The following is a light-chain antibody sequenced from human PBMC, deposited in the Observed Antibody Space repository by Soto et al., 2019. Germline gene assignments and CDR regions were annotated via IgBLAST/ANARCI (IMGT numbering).Light chain of an antibody. CDR1: QSVSSSY. CDR2: GAS. CDR3: QQYGSSPHT. V-gene: IGKV3-20*01. J-gene: IGKJ1*01. Sequence: EIVLTQSPGTLSLSPGERATLSCRASQSVSSSYLAWYQQKPGQAPRLLIYGASSRATGIPDRFSGSGSGTDFTLTISRLEPEDFALYYCQQYGSSPHTFGQGTKVDIK.